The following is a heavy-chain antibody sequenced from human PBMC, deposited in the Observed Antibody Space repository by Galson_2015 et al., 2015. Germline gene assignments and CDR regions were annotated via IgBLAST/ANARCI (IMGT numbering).Heavy chain of an antibody. J-gene: IGHJ3*02. CDR2: IYYSGST. Sequence: TLSLTCTVSGGSISSGGYYWSWIRQHPGKGLEWIGYIYYSGSTYYNPSLKSRVTISVDTSKNQFSLKLSSVTAADTAVYYCARTPSHSPGRVDAFDIWGQGTMVTVSS. CDR3: ARTPSHSPGRVDAFDI. D-gene: IGHD2-15*01. CDR1: GGSISSGGYY. V-gene: IGHV4-31*03.